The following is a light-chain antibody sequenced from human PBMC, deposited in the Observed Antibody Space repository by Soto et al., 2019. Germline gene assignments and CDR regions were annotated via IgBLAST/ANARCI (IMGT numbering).Light chain of an antibody. V-gene: IGKV1-33*01. Sequence: DLELTQSPSSLSASVGDRVTITCQASQDVNNYLNWYQQKPGKAPKLLIYDASNLQRGVPSRFSGSGSGTDYTFTISTLQPEDSAIYYCQQYDALPPAFGPGTKVDI. CDR1: QDVNNY. J-gene: IGKJ3*01. CDR2: DAS. CDR3: QQYDALPPA.